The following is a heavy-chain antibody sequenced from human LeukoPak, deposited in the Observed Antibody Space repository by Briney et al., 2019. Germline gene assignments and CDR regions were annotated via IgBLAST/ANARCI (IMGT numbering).Heavy chain of an antibody. Sequence: KTSETLSLTCTVSGGSISSYYWSWIRQPPGKGLEWIGYIYYSGNTNYNPSLKSRVTISVDTSKNQFSLKLSSVTAADTAVYYCARHSGYGPTLFDYWGQGTLVTVSS. CDR2: IYYSGNT. J-gene: IGHJ4*02. D-gene: IGHD5-18*01. CDR1: GGSISSYY. V-gene: IGHV4-59*08. CDR3: ARHSGYGPTLFDY.